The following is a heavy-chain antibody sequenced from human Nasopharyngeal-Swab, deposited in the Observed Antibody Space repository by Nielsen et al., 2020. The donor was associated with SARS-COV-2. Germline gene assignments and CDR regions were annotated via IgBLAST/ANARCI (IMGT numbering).Heavy chain of an antibody. D-gene: IGHD3-16*02. CDR2: NSAYNGRT. CDR1: GYTFTSYG. CDR3: ASYPPPFDS. Sequence: ASEKVACRPAGYTFTSYGISWERKAHGKGVEWMGWNSAYNGRTYYAKKFQGRVTMTTDTSTSTAYMDLRWLRSSVTSFYDFASYPPPFDSWGQGTLVTVSS. J-gene: IGHJ4*02. V-gene: IGHV1-18*01.